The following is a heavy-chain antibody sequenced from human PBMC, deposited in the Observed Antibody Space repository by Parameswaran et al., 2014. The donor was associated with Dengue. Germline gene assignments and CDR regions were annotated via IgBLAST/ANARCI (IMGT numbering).Heavy chain of an antibody. J-gene: IGHJ6*02. CDR2: IKTDNGNT. D-gene: IGHD6-19*01. V-gene: IGHV1-18*01. Sequence: SWVRQAPGQGLEWMGWIKTDNGNTNYAHKLQGRVTMTTDTSTSTAYMELRSLTSDDTAVYYCARDTIRSGWTQGMDVWGQGTTVTVSS. CDR3: ARDTIRSGWTQGMDV.